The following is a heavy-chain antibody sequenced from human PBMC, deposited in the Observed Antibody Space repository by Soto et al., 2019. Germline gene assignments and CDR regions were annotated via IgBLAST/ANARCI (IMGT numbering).Heavy chain of an antibody. Sequence: QVQLQESGPGLVKPSQTLSLTCPVSGGSISSGNYYWSWIRQHPGKGLEWIGYIFYSGSTYYNPSLQSRVTISVDTSKNQFSLKLSSVTAADTAVYYCARGGSGDIVVVAAIDYWGQGTLVTVSS. CDR1: GGSISSGNYY. V-gene: IGHV4-31*03. J-gene: IGHJ4*02. CDR3: ARGGSGDIVVVAAIDY. D-gene: IGHD2-15*01. CDR2: IFYSGST.